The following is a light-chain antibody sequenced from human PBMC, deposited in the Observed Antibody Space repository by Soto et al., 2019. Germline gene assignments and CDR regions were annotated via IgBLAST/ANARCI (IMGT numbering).Light chain of an antibody. CDR2: AGS. CDR1: SSDVGSYNL. CDR3: CSYAGSSTYV. Sequence: QSALTQPASVSGSPGQSITISCTGTSSDVGSYNLVSWYQHHPGKAPELMIYAGSERPSGVSNHFSGSKCGHTPSLTIIRLEADDEADYYCCSYAGSSTYVFGTGTKVTVL. J-gene: IGLJ1*01. V-gene: IGLV2-23*01.